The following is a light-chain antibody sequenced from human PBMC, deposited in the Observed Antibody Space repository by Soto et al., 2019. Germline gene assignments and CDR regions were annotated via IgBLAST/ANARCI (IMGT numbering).Light chain of an antibody. CDR1: QSVSSSY. CDR3: QQYGSSPYT. J-gene: IGKJ2*01. CDR2: GAS. Sequence: EIVLTQSPGTLSLSPGERATLSCRASQSVSSSYLAWYQQKPGQAPRLLIYGASNMATGIPDTFRGSGSGTDFTLTISRLEPEDFAIYYCQQYGSSPYTFGQGTKLEIK. V-gene: IGKV3-20*01.